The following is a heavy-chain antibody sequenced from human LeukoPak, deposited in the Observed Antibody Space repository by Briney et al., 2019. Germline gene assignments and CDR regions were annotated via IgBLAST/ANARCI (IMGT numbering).Heavy chain of an antibody. V-gene: IGHV3-48*03. J-gene: IGHJ4*02. CDR2: ISTRGNSI. CDR1: GFIFSSYD. CDR3: ARATHPRTLGDNYYLDS. Sequence: GGSLRLSCAVSGFIFSSYDMNWVRQAPGKGLEWVSFISTRGNSIYYADSVKGRFTISRDNAKNSLYLQMNSLRVEDTAVYYCARATHPRTLGDNYYLDSWGQGTLLSVSS. D-gene: IGHD1-1*01.